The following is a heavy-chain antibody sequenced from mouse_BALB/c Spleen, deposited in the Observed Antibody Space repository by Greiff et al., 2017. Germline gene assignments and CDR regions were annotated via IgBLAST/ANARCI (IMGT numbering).Heavy chain of an antibody. V-gene: IGHV1-54*01. CDR1: GYAFTNYL. Sequence: VQLVESGAELVRPGTSVKVSCKASGYAFTNYLIEWVKQRPGQGLEWIGVINPGSGGTNYNEKFKGKATLTADKSSSTAYMQLSSLTSDDSAVYFCARVSPTMTDYWGQGTTLTVSS. CDR2: INPGSGGT. CDR3: ARVSPTMTDY. D-gene: IGHD2-10*01. J-gene: IGHJ2*01.